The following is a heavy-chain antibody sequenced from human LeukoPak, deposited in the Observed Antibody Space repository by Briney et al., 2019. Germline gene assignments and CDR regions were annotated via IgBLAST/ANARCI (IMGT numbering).Heavy chain of an antibody. V-gene: IGHV1-18*01. J-gene: IGHJ4*02. Sequence: GASVKVSCKASGYTFTSYDINWVRQATGQGLEWMGWISAYNGNTNYAQKLQGRVTMTTDTSTSTAYMELRSLRSDDTAVYYCARDRTIYDSRSFDYWGQGTLVTVSS. D-gene: IGHD3-22*01. CDR3: ARDRTIYDSRSFDY. CDR2: ISAYNGNT. CDR1: GYTFTSYD.